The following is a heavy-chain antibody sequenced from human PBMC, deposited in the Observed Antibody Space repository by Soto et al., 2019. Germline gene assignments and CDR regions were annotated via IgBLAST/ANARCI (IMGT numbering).Heavy chain of an antibody. D-gene: IGHD1-26*01. Sequence: EVQLLESGGGLVQPGGSLRLSCAASGFTFSSYAITWVRQAPGKGLAWVSVISGSGDRTYYADSVKGRFTISRDNSKNTLYLQMNSLRAEDTAVYYCASGRGRYFYYGMDVWGQGTTVTVSS. J-gene: IGHJ6*02. V-gene: IGHV3-23*01. CDR3: ASGRGRYFYYGMDV. CDR2: ISGSGDRT. CDR1: GFTFSSYA.